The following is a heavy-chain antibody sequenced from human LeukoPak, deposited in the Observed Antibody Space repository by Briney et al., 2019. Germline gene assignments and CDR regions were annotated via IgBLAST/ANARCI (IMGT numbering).Heavy chain of an antibody. J-gene: IGHJ4*02. CDR2: IIPIFGTA. CDR3: ARDGFLRPGLVFDY. D-gene: IGHD2-2*03. CDR1: GGTFSSYA. V-gene: IGHV1-69*06. Sequence: SVKVSCKASGGTFSSYAISWVRQAPGQGLEWMGGIIPIFGTANYAQRFQGRVTITADKSTSTAYMELSSLRSEDTAVYYCARDGFLRPGLVFDYWGQGTLVTVSS.